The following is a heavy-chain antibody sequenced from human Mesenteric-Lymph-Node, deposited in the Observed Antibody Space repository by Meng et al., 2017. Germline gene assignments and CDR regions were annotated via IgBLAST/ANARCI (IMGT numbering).Heavy chain of an antibody. CDR1: GGSISSGGYY. Sequence: QVQLQESGPGLVKPSQTQSLTCTVSGGSISSGGYYWSWIRQHPGKGLEWIGYIYYSGSTYYNPSLQSRVTISVDKSKNQFSLKLSSVTAADTAVYYCARDGSSSSLFHWGQGTLVTVSS. V-gene: IGHV4-31*03. J-gene: IGHJ4*02. CDR3: ARDGSSSSLFH. D-gene: IGHD6-13*01. CDR2: IYYSGST.